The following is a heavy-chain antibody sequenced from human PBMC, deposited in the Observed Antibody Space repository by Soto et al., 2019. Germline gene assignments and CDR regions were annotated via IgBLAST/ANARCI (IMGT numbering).Heavy chain of an antibody. CDR3: ASQSSEWLLFAS. J-gene: IGHJ4*02. CDR2: ISSSSSTI. CDR1: GFTFSSYS. Sequence: GWSLRLSCAAFGFTFSSYSMNWVRQAPGKGLEWVSYISSSSSTIYYADSVKGRFTISRDNAKNSLYLQMNSLRAEDTAVYYCASQSSEWLLFASWGQGTLVTVSS. V-gene: IGHV3-48*01. D-gene: IGHD5-12*01.